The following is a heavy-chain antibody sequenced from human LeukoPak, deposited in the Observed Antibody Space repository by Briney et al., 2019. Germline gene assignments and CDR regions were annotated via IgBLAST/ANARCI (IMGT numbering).Heavy chain of an antibody. CDR2: ISYDGSNK. CDR1: GFTFSSYA. D-gene: IGHD4-17*01. CDR3: ARGGDYGDYGLYYFDY. J-gene: IGHJ4*02. Sequence: PGRSLRLSCAASGFTFSSYAMHWVRQAPGKGLEWVAVISYDGSNKYYADSVKGRFTISRDNSKNTLYLQMNSLRAEDTAVYYCARGGDYGDYGLYYFDYWSQGTLVTVSS. V-gene: IGHV3-30-3*01.